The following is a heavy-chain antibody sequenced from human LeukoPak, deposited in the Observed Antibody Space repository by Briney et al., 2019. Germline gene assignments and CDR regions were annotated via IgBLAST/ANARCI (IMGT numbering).Heavy chain of an antibody. D-gene: IGHD2-15*01. J-gene: IGHJ4*02. CDR2: ISAYNGNT. CDR1: GYTFTSYG. Sequence: ASVKVSCKASGYTFTSYGIIWVRQAPGQGLEWMGWISAYNGNTNYAQKLQGRVTMTTDTSTSTAYMELRSLRSDDTAVYYCARDYCSGGSCYLFGYWGQGTLVTVSS. V-gene: IGHV1-18*01. CDR3: ARDYCSGGSCYLFGY.